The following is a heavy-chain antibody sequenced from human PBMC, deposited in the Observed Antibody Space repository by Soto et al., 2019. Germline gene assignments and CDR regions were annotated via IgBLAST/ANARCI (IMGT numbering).Heavy chain of an antibody. V-gene: IGHV3-23*01. D-gene: IGHD3-16*02. CDR1: GFTFSSYA. CDR3: AKEARDYICGSYREAGYYFDY. Sequence: EVQLLESGGGLVQPGGSLRLSCAASGFTFSSYAMSWVRQAPGKGLEWVSAISGSGGSTYYADSVKGRFTISRDNSKNTWERQMNSLRAEDTAVYYCAKEARDYICGSYREAGYYFDYWCQGTLVTVAS. J-gene: IGHJ4*02. CDR2: ISGSGGST.